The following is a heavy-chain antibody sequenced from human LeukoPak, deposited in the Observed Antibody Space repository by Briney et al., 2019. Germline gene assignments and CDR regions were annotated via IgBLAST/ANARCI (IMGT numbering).Heavy chain of an antibody. Sequence: SETLSLTCTVSAGSISSYYWSWIRQPPGKGLEWIGYIYYSGSTNYNPSLKSRVTISVDTSKNQCSLKLSSVIAADTAVYYCARGIVGATHFDYWGQGTLVTVSS. CDR3: ARGIVGATHFDY. J-gene: IGHJ4*02. V-gene: IGHV4-59*01. CDR2: IYYSGST. CDR1: AGSISSYY. D-gene: IGHD1-26*01.